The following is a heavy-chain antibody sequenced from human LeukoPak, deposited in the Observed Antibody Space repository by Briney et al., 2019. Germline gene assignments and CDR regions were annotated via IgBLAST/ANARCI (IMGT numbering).Heavy chain of an antibody. J-gene: IGHJ4*02. D-gene: IGHD3-16*01. CDR2: IKGDGSEK. V-gene: IGHV3-7*05. CDR3: ASGGHIDY. CDR1: GLTFSRLW. Sequence: GGSLRLSCAASGLTFSRLWMSWVRQGPGKGLEWVANIKGDGSEKYYVDSVKGRFTISRDNAQNSLYLQVNSLRAEDTAVYYCASGGHIDYCGQGTVVTVSS.